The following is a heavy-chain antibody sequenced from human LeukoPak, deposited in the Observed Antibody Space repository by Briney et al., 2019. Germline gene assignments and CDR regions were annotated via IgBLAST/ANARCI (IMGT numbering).Heavy chain of an antibody. CDR1: GGSISSYY. V-gene: IGHV4-59*12. CDR2: IYYSGST. CDR3: AEDSNIARFFI. Sequence: NPSETLSLTCTVSGGSISSYYWSWIRQPPGKGLEWIGYIYYSGSTNYNPSLKSRVTISVDTSKNQFSLKLSSVTAADTAVYFCAEDSNIARFFIWGQGTLVTVSS. J-gene: IGHJ4*02. D-gene: IGHD4-11*01.